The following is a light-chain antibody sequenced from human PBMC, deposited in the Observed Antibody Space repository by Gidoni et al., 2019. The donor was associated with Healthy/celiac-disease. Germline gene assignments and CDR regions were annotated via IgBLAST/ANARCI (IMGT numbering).Light chain of an antibody. V-gene: IGLV3-21*02. CDR1: NSGSKS. J-gene: IGLJ3*02. Sequence: SYVLPPPPPVSVAPGQTARITCGGNNSGSKSVHWYQQKPGQAPVLVVYDDSDRPSGIPERFSGSNSGNTATLTISRVEAGDEADYYCQVWDSSSDLGVFGGGTKLTVL. CDR3: QVWDSSSDLGV. CDR2: DDS.